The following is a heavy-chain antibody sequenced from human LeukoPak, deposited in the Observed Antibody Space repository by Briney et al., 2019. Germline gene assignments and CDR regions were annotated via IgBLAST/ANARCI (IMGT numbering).Heavy chain of an antibody. CDR2: IYHSGST. CDR3: ARVRGLGYYDSSGYLDY. J-gene: IGHJ4*02. CDR1: GGSISSGGYS. V-gene: IGHV4-30-2*01. D-gene: IGHD3-22*01. Sequence: SETLSLTCAVSGGSISSGGYSWSWIRQPPGQGLEWIGYIYHSGSTYYNPSLKSRVTISVDRSKNQFSLKLSSVTAADTAVYYCARVRGLGYYDSSGYLDYWGQGTLVTVSS.